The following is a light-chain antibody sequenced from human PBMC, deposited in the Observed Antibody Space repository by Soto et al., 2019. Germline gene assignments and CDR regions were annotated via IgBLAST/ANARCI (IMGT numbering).Light chain of an antibody. CDR1: SSDVGGYNY. CDR3: SSYTSSSTRA. V-gene: IGLV2-14*03. CDR2: DVS. J-gene: IGLJ2*01. Sequence: QSALTQPASVSGSPGQSITISCTGTSSDVGGYNYVSWYQQHPGKAPKLMIYDVSNRPSGVSNRLSGSKSGNTASLTISGLQAEDEADYYCSSYTSSSTRAFGGGTKLTVL.